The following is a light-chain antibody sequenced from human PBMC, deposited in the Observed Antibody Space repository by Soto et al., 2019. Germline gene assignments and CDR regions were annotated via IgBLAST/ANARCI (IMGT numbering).Light chain of an antibody. V-gene: IGKV1-9*01. CDR1: QGISSY. J-gene: IGKJ3*01. CDR2: AAS. CDR3: QQLGET. Sequence: IRLTQSPSSLSASVGDKVTITCRASQGISSYLAWYQQKPGKAPKLLIYAASSLQSGVPSRFSGSGSGTDFTLTISSLQPEDFATYYCQQLGETFGPGTKVDIK.